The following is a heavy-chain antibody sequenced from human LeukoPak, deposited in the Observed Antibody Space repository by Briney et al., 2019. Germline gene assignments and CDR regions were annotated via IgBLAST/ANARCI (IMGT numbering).Heavy chain of an antibody. CDR3: ARGWNRETAY. V-gene: IGHV1-8*03. Sequence: GASVKVSCKASGYTFTSYDINWVRQATGHGLEWMGGMNPNIGKTGYAQKFQGRATITRNTSISTAYRELSSLRAEDTAVYYWARGWNRETAYWGEGALVTVSS. D-gene: IGHD5-18*01. CDR1: GYTFTSYD. J-gene: IGHJ4*02. CDR2: MNPNIGKT.